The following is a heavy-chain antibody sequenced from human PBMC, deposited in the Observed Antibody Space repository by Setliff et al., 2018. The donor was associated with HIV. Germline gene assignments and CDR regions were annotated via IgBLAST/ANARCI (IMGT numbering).Heavy chain of an antibody. J-gene: IGHJ6*02. CDR3: ARSVIGYYYYGMDV. V-gene: IGHV3-30*01. D-gene: IGHD3-10*01. CDR2: ISYDGSNK. Sequence: PGGSLRLSCAASGFTFSSYAMHWVRQAPGKGLEWMAVISYDGSNKYCADSVKGRFTISRDNSKNTLYLQMNSLRAEDTAVYYCARSVIGYYYYGMDVWGQGTLVTVSS. CDR1: GFTFSSYA.